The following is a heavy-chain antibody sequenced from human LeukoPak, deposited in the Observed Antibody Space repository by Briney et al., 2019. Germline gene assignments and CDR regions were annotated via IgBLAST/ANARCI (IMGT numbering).Heavy chain of an antibody. D-gene: IGHD4-17*01. J-gene: IGHJ4*02. CDR3: ARDDYDDSTRGLDY. Sequence: PSETLSLTCTVSGVSVTSFYWTWIRQPAGKGLEWIGRIYDTGSTTGSTNCNPSLKSRVTMSIDTSKNQISLNLSSVTAADTAVYYCARDDYDDSTRGLDYWGQGTLVTVSS. CDR2: IYDTGSTTGST. V-gene: IGHV4-4*07. CDR1: GVSVTSFY.